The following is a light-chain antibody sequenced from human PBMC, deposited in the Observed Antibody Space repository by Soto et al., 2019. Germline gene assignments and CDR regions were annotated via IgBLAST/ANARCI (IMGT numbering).Light chain of an antibody. Sequence: QSVLTQPASVSGSPGQSITISCTGTSSDVGGYNYVSWYQQHPGKAPKLMIYDVINRPSGVSNRFSGSKSGNTASLTISGRQAEDEADYYCSSYTSSSPRVVFGGGTKLTVL. CDR2: DVI. CDR3: SSYTSSSPRVV. V-gene: IGLV2-14*01. J-gene: IGLJ2*01. CDR1: SSDVGGYNY.